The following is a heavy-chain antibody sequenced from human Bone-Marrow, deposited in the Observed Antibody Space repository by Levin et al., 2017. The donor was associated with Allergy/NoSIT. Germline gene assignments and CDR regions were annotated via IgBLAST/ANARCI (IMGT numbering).Heavy chain of an antibody. Sequence: LSLTCVASGFTFSDYYMTWIRQAPGKGLEWISDISSSGTTMYYADSVKGRFTISRDNAKSSLYLQMNSLRAEDTAVYYCARRRPSGYNNFWGQGTLVTVSS. CDR1: GFTFSDYY. CDR3: ARRRPSGYNNF. CDR2: ISSSGTTM. D-gene: IGHD5-24*01. V-gene: IGHV3-11*01. J-gene: IGHJ4*02.